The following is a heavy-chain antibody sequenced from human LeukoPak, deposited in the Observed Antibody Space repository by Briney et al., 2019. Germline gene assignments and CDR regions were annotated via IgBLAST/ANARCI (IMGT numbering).Heavy chain of an antibody. D-gene: IGHD6-19*01. CDR3: AKKYGVTVYGSGLNYFDY. Sequence: GGSLRLSCAASGFTFSSYAMSWVRQAPGKSLEWVSGIGGSGSRTYYADSVKGRFTISRDNSKNTLYLQMNGLRAEDTAIYYCAKKYGVTVYGSGLNYFDYWGQGTLVTVSS. CDR2: IGGSGSRT. V-gene: IGHV3-23*01. CDR1: GFTFSSYA. J-gene: IGHJ4*02.